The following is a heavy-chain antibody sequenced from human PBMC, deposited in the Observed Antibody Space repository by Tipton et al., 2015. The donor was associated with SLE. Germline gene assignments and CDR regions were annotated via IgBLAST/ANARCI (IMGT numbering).Heavy chain of an antibody. CDR2: ISGSGGST. CDR3: AKGRVGIAAADWFDP. J-gene: IGHJ5*02. CDR1: GFTFSSYS. D-gene: IGHD6-13*01. V-gene: IGHV3-23*01. Sequence: GSLRLSCAASGFTFSSYSMNWVRQAPGKGLEWVSAISGSGGSTYYADSVKGRFTISRDNSKNTLYLQMNSLRAEDTAVYYCAKGRVGIAAADWFDPWGQGTLVTVSS.